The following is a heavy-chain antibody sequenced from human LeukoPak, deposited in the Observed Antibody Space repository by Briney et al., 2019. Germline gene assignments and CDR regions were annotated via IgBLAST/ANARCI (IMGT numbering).Heavy chain of an antibody. V-gene: IGHV3-7*04. CDR3: ARFGYAYACDY. D-gene: IGHD5-18*01. J-gene: IGHJ4*02. Sequence: GGSLRLPCVASGFTFSTYWMGWVRQAPGKGLECLANINPGGSEKYYVDSVKGRFTISRDDAKNSLYLQVDSLRADDTAVYYCARFGYAYACDYWGQGTLVTVSS. CDR1: GFTFSTYW. CDR2: INPGGSEK.